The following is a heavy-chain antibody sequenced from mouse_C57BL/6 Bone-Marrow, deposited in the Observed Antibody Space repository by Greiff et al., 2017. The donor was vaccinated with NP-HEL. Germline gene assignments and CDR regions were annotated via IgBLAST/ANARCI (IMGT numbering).Heavy chain of an antibody. V-gene: IGHV1-72*01. CDR3: ARGEFYYCCSLYYFDY. Sequence: VQLQQPGAELVKPGASVKLSCTASGYTFTSYWMHWVKQRPGRGLEWIGRIDPNSGGTKYDEKFKSKATLTVDKTSSAAYMQLSSLTSEASAVYECARGEFYYCCSLYYFDYWGQGTTLTVSS. CDR1: GYTFTSYW. CDR2: IDPNSGGT. J-gene: IGHJ2*01. D-gene: IGHD1-1*01.